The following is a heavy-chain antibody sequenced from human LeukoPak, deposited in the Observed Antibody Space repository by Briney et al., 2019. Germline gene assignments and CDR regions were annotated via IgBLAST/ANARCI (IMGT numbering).Heavy chain of an antibody. V-gene: IGHV1-2*02. CDR2: IGPHSAFT. Sequence: ASMKVSCKSSGFTFTDHYIHWVRQGPGQGLEWMGYIGPHSAFTSSPQEFQGRVTMTRDASMSTAYMELTRPTSDDTAVYYCVREGEGPLSKDFDYWGQGTLVTVSS. D-gene: IGHD2/OR15-2a*01. CDR1: GFTFTDHY. J-gene: IGHJ4*02. CDR3: VREGEGPLSKDFDY.